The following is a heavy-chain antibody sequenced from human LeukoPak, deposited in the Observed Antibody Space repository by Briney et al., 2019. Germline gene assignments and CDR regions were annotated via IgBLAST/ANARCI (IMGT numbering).Heavy chain of an antibody. CDR1: GYTFTSHD. Sequence: ASVTVSCKASGYTFTSHDINWVRQAPGQGRGWMGWMNPNSGNTGYAQKFQGRVTMTRNTSISTAYMELSSLRSEDTAVYYCARATYYYGSGDYYYGMGVWGQGTTVTVSS. J-gene: IGHJ6*02. CDR2: MNPNSGNT. D-gene: IGHD3-10*01. V-gene: IGHV1-8*01. CDR3: ARATYYYGSGDYYYGMGV.